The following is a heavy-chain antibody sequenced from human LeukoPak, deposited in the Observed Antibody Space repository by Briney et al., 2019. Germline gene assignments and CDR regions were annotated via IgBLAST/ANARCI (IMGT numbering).Heavy chain of an antibody. D-gene: IGHD3-22*01. CDR1: GGSISSGGYY. V-gene: IGHV4-31*03. Sequence: SQTLSLTCTVSGGSISSGGYYLSWIRQHPGKGLEWIVYIYYSGSTYYNPSLKSRVTISVDTSKNQFSLKLSSVTAADTAVYYCARETYDSSGYYYEAAFDIWGQGTMVTVSS. CDR3: ARETYDSSGYYYEAAFDI. CDR2: IYYSGST. J-gene: IGHJ3*02.